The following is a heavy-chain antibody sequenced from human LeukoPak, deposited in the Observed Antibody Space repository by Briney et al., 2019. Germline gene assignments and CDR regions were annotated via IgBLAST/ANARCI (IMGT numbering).Heavy chain of an antibody. V-gene: IGHV3-53*01. CDR2: IYSSGST. CDR3: ARVEVAGTDYFDY. CDR1: GFTVSSNY. D-gene: IGHD6-19*01. J-gene: IGHJ4*02. Sequence: GGSLRLSCAASGFTVSSNYMSWVRQAPGKGLEWVSVIYSSGSTYYADSVKGRFTISKDNSKNTLYRQMNSLRAEDTAVYYCARVEVAGTDYFDYWGQGTLVTVSS.